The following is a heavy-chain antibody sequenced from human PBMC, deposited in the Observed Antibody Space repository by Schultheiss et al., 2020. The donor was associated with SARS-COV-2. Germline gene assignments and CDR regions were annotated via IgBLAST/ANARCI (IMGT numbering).Heavy chain of an antibody. CDR2: ISSSGSTI. V-gene: IGHV3-48*04. CDR3: ATETYGDYPKHYYYYGMDV. J-gene: IGHJ6*02. CDR1: GFTFSSYG. D-gene: IGHD4-17*01. Sequence: GESLKISCAASGFTFSSYGMHWVRQAPGKGLEWVSYISSSGSTIYYADSVKGRFTISRDNAKNSLYLQMNSLRAEDTAVYYCATETYGDYPKHYYYYGMDVWGQGTTVTVSS.